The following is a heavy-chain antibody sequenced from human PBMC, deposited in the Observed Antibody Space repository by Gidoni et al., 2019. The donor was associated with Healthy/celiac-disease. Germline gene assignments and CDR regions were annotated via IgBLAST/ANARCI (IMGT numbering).Heavy chain of an antibody. CDR2: SYHSGST. V-gene: IGHV4-4*02. CDR3: ASAPPWGFGEFQITIDAFDI. D-gene: IGHD3-10*01. Sequence: QVQLQESGAGLVKPSGTLSRTCAVSGGSISSSNGWSWVLQPPGKGLDWIGESYHSGSTNYNPSLKSRVTISVDKSKNQFSLKLSSVTAADTAVYYGASAPPWGFGEFQITIDAFDIWGQGTMVTVSS. CDR1: GGSISSSNG. J-gene: IGHJ3*02.